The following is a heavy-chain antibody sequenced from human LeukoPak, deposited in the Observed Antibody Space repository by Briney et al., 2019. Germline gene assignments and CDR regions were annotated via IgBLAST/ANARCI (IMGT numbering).Heavy chain of an antibody. Sequence: PGGSLRLSCAASGFTFSSYSMNWVRQAPGKGLEWVSSISSSSSYIYYADSVKGRFTISRDNAKNSLYLQMNSLRAEDTAVYYCARALGRGGYYYGMDVWGQGTTVTVSS. CDR2: ISSSSSYI. J-gene: IGHJ6*02. V-gene: IGHV3-21*01. CDR1: GFTFSSYS. D-gene: IGHD3-16*01. CDR3: ARALGRGGYYYGMDV.